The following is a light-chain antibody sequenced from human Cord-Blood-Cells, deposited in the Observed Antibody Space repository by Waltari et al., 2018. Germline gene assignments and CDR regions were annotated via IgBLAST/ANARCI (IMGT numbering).Light chain of an antibody. Sequence: QSALTQPASVSGSPGQSITISCTGTSSAVGGYNLVSWYHPHPGKAPKLMIYEGSKRPSGVSNRFSGSKSGNTASLTISGLQAEDEADYYCCSYAGSWVFGGGTKLTVL. J-gene: IGLJ3*02. CDR3: CSYAGSWV. CDR2: EGS. V-gene: IGLV2-23*01. CDR1: SSAVGGYNL.